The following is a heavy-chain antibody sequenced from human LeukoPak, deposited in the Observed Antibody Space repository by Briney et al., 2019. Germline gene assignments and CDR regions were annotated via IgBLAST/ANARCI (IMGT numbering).Heavy chain of an antibody. J-gene: IGHJ5*02. CDR2: IIRMFDTP. CDR3: STDHEWLRYCSSTSCPVNWFDP. V-gene: IGHV1-69*05. D-gene: IGHD2-2*01. CDR1: GDSFSSYG. Sequence: AASVKVSCKASGDSFSSYGMSWVRQALGQGLEWIGWIIRMFDTPTYAQKLQGRVTITTDASKTTVYMEWTSLRPEDSAVYYCSTDHEWLRYCSSTSCPVNWFDPWGQRTIVTASS.